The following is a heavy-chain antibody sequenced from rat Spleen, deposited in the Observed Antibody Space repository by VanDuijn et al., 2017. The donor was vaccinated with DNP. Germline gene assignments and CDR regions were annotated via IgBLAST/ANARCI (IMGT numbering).Heavy chain of an antibody. CDR2: ITNTGDST. V-gene: IGHV5S10*01. CDR1: GFTFSDYA. D-gene: IGHD1-6*01. CDR3: TTGRNVYYGLADYFDY. Sequence: EVQLVESGGGLVQPGNSLKLSCAASGFTFSDYAMAWVRQSPGKGLEWVASITNTGDSTYYSDSVKGRFSISRDNAKSTLYLQMDSLRSEDTATYYCTTGRNVYYGLADYFDYWGQGVMVTVSS. J-gene: IGHJ2*01.